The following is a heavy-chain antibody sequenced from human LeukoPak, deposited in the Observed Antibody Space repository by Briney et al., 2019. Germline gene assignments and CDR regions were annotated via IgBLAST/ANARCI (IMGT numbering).Heavy chain of an antibody. D-gene: IGHD5-12*01. CDR2: INHSGST. Sequence: SETLSLTCAVYGGSFSGYYWSWLRQPPGKGLEWIGEINHSGSTNYNPSLKSRVTISVDTSKNQFSLKLSSVTAADTAVYYCASNRLRYRSDYWGQGTLVTVSS. J-gene: IGHJ4*02. CDR3: ASNRLRYRSDY. CDR1: GGSFSGYY. V-gene: IGHV4-34*01.